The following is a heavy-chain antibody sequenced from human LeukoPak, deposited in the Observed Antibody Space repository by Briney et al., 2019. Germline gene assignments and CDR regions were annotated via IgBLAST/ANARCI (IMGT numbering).Heavy chain of an antibody. CDR3: ARGRDTYDY. V-gene: IGHV3-7*04. CDR1: GFTFSTYW. CDR2: IMQDGSER. J-gene: IGHJ4*02. D-gene: IGHD5-18*01. Sequence: GGSLRLSCAASGFTFSTYWMSWDRQAPGKGLEWVANIMQDGSERYYVDSVKGRFTISRDNAKNSLYLQMNSLRAEDTAVYYGARGRDTYDYWGQGTLVTVSS.